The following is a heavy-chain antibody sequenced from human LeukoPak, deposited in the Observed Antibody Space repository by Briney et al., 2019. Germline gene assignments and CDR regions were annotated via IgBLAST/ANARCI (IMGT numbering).Heavy chain of an antibody. CDR2: ISSNGDST. Sequence: GGSLRLSCAASGFTFTTYACWVRQAPGKGLELVSTISSNGDSTFYADSVKGRFTISRDNSKNTLYLQMNSLRAEDTAVYHCAGYQRMLDPWGQGTLVTVSS. CDR3: AGYQRMLDP. V-gene: IGHV3-23*01. J-gene: IGHJ5*02. D-gene: IGHD2-2*01. CDR1: GFTFTTYA.